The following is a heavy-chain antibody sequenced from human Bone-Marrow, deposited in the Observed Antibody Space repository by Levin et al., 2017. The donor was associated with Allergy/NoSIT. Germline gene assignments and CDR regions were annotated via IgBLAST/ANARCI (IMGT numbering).Heavy chain of an antibody. CDR2: MNPNSGNT. J-gene: IGHJ5*02. D-gene: IGHD2-15*01. CDR1: GYTFTSYD. Sequence: GASVKVSCKASGYTFTSYDINWVRQATGQGLEWMGWMNPNSGNTGYAQKFQGRVTMTRNTSISTAYMELSSLRSEDTAVYYCARGEVVVVVAATRRWGWFDPWGQGTLVTVSS. V-gene: IGHV1-8*01. CDR3: ARGEVVVVVAATRRWGWFDP.